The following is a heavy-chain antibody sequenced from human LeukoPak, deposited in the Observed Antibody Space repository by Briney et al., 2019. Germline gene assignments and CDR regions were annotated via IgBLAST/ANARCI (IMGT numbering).Heavy chain of an antibody. CDR1: GGTFSSYA. V-gene: IGHV1-69*13. D-gene: IGHD2-2*01. CDR3: ARGDIVVVPARVNWFDP. Sequence: SVKVSCKAAGGTFSSYAISWVRQAPGQGLEWMGGIIPIVGTANYAQKFQGRVTITADESTSTAYMELSSLRSEDTAVYYCARGDIVVVPARVNWFDPWGQGTLVTVSS. CDR2: IIPIVGTA. J-gene: IGHJ5*02.